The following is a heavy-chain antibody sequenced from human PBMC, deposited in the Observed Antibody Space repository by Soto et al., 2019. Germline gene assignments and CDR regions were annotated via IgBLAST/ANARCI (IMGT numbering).Heavy chain of an antibody. Sequence: EVQLVESGGGLLQPGGSLTLSCTATXFTFSNYWMHWVRQAPGKGLVWVSRTKSDGSGTSYTDSVKGRFTISRDNAYNTLYLQMSNLRAEDTAVYYCARGGFDYGPGRMDVWGKGTPVIVSS. D-gene: IGHD3-10*01. J-gene: IGHJ6*04. CDR2: TKSDGSGT. V-gene: IGHV3-74*01. CDR1: XFTFSNYW. CDR3: ARGGFDYGPGRMDV.